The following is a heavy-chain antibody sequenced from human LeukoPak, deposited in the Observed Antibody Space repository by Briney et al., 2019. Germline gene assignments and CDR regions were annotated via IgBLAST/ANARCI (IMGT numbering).Heavy chain of an antibody. CDR1: GGSISSYY. CDR2: IYTSGST. D-gene: IGHD5-24*01. CDR3: ARARDGYTNYYYYYMDV. J-gene: IGHJ6*03. Sequence: SETLSLTCTVSGGSISSYYWSWIRQPPGKGLEWIGYIYTSGSTNYNPSLKSRVTISVDTSKNQFSLKLSSVTAADTAVYYCARARDGYTNYYYYYMDVWGQGTTVTVSS. V-gene: IGHV4-4*09.